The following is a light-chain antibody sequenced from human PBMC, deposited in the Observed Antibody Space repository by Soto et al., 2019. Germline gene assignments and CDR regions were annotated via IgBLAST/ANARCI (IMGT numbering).Light chain of an antibody. V-gene: IGKV1-13*02. J-gene: IGKJ4*01. CDR2: DAS. CDR3: QQFNSYLLT. CDR1: QGISSA. Sequence: AIQLTQSPSSLSASVGDRVTITCRASQGISSALAWYQQQPGKAPSLLIYDASTLESGVPSRFSGSGSGTDFTLPISSLQPADFTTYYCQQFNSYLLTFGEGTKVEIK.